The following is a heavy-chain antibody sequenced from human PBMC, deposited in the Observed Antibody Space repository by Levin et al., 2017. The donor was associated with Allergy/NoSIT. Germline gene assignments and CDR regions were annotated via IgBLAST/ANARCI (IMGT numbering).Heavy chain of an antibody. CDR3: AREKAGYYGSGSRFDL. J-gene: IGHJ4*02. CDR1: GFTFSDYY. D-gene: IGHD3-10*01. CDR2: ISSSGGTI. V-gene: IGHV3-11*01. Sequence: GESLKISCTASGFTFSDYYMSWIRQAPGKGLQWVSYISSSGGTIYYPDSVKGRFTISRDNARNSLYLQVSSLGAEDTAVYYCAREKAGYYGSGSRFDLGGQGTLVTVSS.